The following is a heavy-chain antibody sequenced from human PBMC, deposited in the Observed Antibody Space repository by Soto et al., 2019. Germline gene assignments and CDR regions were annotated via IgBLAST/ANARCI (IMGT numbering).Heavy chain of an antibody. CDR1: GFTFSSYG. CDR3: ATSSYYYDSSGYSLDGMDV. J-gene: IGHJ6*02. Sequence: PGGSLRLSCAASGFTFSSYGMHWVRQAPGKGLEWVAVISYDGSNKYYADSVTGRFTISRDNSKNTLYLQMNSLRAEDTAVYYCATSSYYYDSSGYSLDGMDVWGQGTTVTVSS. CDR2: ISYDGSNK. V-gene: IGHV3-30*03. D-gene: IGHD3-22*01.